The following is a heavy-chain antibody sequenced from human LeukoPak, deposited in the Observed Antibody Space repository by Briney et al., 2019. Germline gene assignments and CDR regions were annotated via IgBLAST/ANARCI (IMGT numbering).Heavy chain of an antibody. J-gene: IGHJ4*02. D-gene: IGHD3-10*01. CDR3: ARPVDYYGSGNGYFDY. V-gene: IGHV3-30*04. Sequence: GGSLRLSCAASGFTFSSYAMHWVRQAPGKGLEWVAVISYDGSNKYYADSVKGRFTISRDNSKNTLYLQMNSLRAEDTAVYYCARPVDYYGSGNGYFDYWGQGTLVTVSS. CDR2: ISYDGSNK. CDR1: GFTFSSYA.